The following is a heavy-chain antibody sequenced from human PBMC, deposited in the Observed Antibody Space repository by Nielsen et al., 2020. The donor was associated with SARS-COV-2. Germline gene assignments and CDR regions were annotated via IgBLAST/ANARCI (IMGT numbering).Heavy chain of an antibody. CDR1: GGSISSSNW. CDR3: ARSVEMATSDAFDI. D-gene: IGHD5-24*01. Sequence: SETLSLTCAVSGGSISSSNWWSWVRQPPGKGLEWIGEIYHSGSTNYNPSLKSRVTISVDTSKNQFSLKLSSVTAADTAVYYCARSVEMATSDAFDIWGQGTMVTVSS. V-gene: IGHV4-4*02. J-gene: IGHJ3*02. CDR2: IYHSGST.